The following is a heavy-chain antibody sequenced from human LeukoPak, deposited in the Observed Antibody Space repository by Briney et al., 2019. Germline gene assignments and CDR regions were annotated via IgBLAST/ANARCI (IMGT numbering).Heavy chain of an antibody. Sequence: PSETLSLTCAVYGGSFSGYYWSWIRQPPGKGLEWIGYIYYSGSTNYNPSLKSRVTISVDTSKNQFSLKLSSVTAADTAVYYCERGGASPPYYYYYYMDVWGKGTTVTVSS. V-gene: IGHV4-59*01. CDR3: ERGGASPPYYYYYYMDV. CDR1: GGSFSGYY. D-gene: IGHD3-16*01. J-gene: IGHJ6*03. CDR2: IYYSGST.